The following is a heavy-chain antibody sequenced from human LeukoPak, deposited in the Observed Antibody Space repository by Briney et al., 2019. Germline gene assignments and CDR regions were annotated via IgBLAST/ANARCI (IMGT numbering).Heavy chain of an antibody. Sequence: ASVKVSCKASGYTFTGYYMHWVRQAPGQGLEWMGWINPNSGGTNYAQKFQGWVTMTRDTSISTAYMELSRLRSDDTAVYYCARDRWGYYGSGSYSPNYYYYGMDVWGQGTTVTVSS. CDR1: GYTFTGYY. V-gene: IGHV1-2*04. D-gene: IGHD3-10*01. J-gene: IGHJ6*02. CDR2: INPNSGGT. CDR3: ARDRWGYYGSGSYSPNYYYYGMDV.